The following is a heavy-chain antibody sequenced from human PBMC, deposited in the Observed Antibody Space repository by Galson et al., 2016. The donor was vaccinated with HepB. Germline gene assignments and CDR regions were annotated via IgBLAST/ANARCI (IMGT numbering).Heavy chain of an antibody. CDR3: ARMDDFWGGSNWFDP. V-gene: IGHV4-39*01. Sequence: SETLSLTCTVSGGSVSSTTFYWAWIRQSPGKGLEWIGNIYYSGSTYYNPSLKSRVTLALDTSKNQFSLNLSSVTAADTAVYYCARMDDFWGGSNWFDPWGQGTLVTVSP. CDR1: GGSVSSTTFY. J-gene: IGHJ5*02. CDR2: IYYSGST. D-gene: IGHD3-3*01.